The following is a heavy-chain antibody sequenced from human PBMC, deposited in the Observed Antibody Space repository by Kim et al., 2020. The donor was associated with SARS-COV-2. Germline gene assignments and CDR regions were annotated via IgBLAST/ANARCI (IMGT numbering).Heavy chain of an antibody. J-gene: IGHJ2*01. CDR1: GGSVSSGSYY. CDR2: IYYSGST. Sequence: SETLSLTCTVSGGSVSSGSYYWSWIRQPPGKGLEWIGYIYYSGSTNYNPSLKSRVTISVDTSKNQFSLKLSSVTAADTAVYYCGRDKYYDSSDWYFDLWG. V-gene: IGHV4-61*01. D-gene: IGHD3-22*01. CDR3: GRDKYYDSSDWYFDL.